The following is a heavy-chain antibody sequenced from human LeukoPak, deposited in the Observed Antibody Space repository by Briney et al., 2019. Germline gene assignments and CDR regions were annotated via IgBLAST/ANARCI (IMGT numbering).Heavy chain of an antibody. D-gene: IGHD3-16*01. J-gene: IGHJ5*02. Sequence: SETLSLTCTVSGGSISSGDYYWSWIRQPPGKGLEWIGYIYYSGSTYYNPSLKSRVTISVDTSKNQFSLKLSSVTAADTAVYYCARDRMGEGSGFDPWGQGTLVTVSS. V-gene: IGHV4-30-4*08. CDR2: IYYSGST. CDR1: GGSISSGDYY. CDR3: ARDRMGEGSGFDP.